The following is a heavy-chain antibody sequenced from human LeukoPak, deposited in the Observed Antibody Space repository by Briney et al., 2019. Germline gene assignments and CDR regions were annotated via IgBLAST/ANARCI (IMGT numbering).Heavy chain of an antibody. CDR3: AKDGYCSSTSCYPVDY. V-gene: IGHV3-23*01. D-gene: IGHD2-2*03. J-gene: IGHJ4*02. CDR2: ISGSGGST. Sequence: PGGSLRLSCAASGFTFSSYAMSWVRQAPGKGLEWVSAISGSGGSTYYADSVKGRFTISRDNSKNTLYLQMNSLRAEDTAVYYCAKDGYCSSTSCYPVDYWGQGTLVTVSS. CDR1: GFTFSSYA.